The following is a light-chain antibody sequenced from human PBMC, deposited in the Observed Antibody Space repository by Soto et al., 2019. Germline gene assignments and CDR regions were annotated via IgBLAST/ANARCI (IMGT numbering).Light chain of an antibody. Sequence: DIQLTESSSFLSPPIGESVTITLRASQSMSNQLNWYQQKPGKAPKLLIYKASTLKSGVPSRFSGSGSGTEFTLTISSLQPDDFATYYCQKYNSYSRTFGKGPKVGI. J-gene: IGKJ1*01. CDR3: QKYNSYSRT. CDR1: QSMSNQ. CDR2: KAS. V-gene: IGKV1-5*03.